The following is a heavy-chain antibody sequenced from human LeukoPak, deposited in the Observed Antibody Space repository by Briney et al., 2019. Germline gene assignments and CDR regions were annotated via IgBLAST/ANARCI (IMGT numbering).Heavy chain of an antibody. Sequence: PGGSLRLSCAASGFTFDSYAMSWVRQAPGKGLEWVSVIVGSGGSTYYADSVKGRFTISRDNSKNTLYLQMNSLRAEDTAVYYCAKQHDSSGYYLSPIDYWGQGTLVTVSS. CDR3: AKQHDSSGYYLSPIDY. CDR1: GFTFDSYA. J-gene: IGHJ4*02. CDR2: IVGSGGST. V-gene: IGHV3-23*01. D-gene: IGHD3-22*01.